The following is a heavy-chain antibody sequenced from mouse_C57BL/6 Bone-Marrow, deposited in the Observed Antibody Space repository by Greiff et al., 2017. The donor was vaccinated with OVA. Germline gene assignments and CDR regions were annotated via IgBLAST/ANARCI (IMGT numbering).Heavy chain of an antibody. CDR2: INPNNGGT. D-gene: IGHD2-5*01. V-gene: IGHV1-26*01. J-gene: IGHJ2*01. CDR3: ARRPAYYSNYDYFDY. CDR1: GYTFTDYY. Sequence: VQLQQSGPELVKPGASVKISCKASGYTFTDYYMNWVKQSHGKSLEWIGDINPNNGGTSYNQKFKGKATLTVDKSSSTAYMELRSLTSEDSAVYYCARRPAYYSNYDYFDYWGQGTTLTVSS.